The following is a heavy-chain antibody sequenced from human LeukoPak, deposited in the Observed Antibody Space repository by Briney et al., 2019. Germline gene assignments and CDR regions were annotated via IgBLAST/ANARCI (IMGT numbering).Heavy chain of an antibody. Sequence: SETLSLTCTVSGGSITSGSHYWGWIRQPPGKGLEWIGSFYYSGTTYYNPSLKSQVTTSVDTSKNQFSLRLRSVTAADTAVYYCARHVDNSPPPNYFDPWGQGTLVTVSS. J-gene: IGHJ5*02. CDR1: GGSITSGSHY. CDR2: FYYSGTT. CDR3: ARHVDNSPPPNYFDP. D-gene: IGHD1-7*01. V-gene: IGHV4-39*01.